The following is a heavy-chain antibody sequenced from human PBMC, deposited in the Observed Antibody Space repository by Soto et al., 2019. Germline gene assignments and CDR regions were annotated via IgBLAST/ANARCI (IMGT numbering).Heavy chain of an antibody. Sequence: PGGSLRLSCAASGFTFSNYAMHWVRQAPGKGLEWVAVISYDGSNRYYADSVKGRFTISRDNSKNTLYLQMNSLRAEDTAVYYCARDVESGSSQYYYYYYGMDVWGQGTTVTVSS. J-gene: IGHJ6*02. V-gene: IGHV3-30-3*01. CDR3: ARDVESGSSQYYYYYYGMDV. D-gene: IGHD1-26*01. CDR1: GFTFSNYA. CDR2: ISYDGSNR.